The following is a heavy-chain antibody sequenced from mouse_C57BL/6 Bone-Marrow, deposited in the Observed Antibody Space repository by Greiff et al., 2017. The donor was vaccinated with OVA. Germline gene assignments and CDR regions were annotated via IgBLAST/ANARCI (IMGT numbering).Heavy chain of an antibody. V-gene: IGHV1-19*01. CDR1: GYTFTDYY. Sequence: VQLQQSGPVLVKPGASVKMSCKASGYTFTDYYMNWVKQSHGKSLEWIGVINPYNGGTSFNQKFKGKATLTVDKTSSTAYMELNSLTSEDSAVYYCAREGQLRRGFAYWGQGTLVTGSA. D-gene: IGHD3-2*02. J-gene: IGHJ3*01. CDR3: AREGQLRRGFAY. CDR2: INPYNGGT.